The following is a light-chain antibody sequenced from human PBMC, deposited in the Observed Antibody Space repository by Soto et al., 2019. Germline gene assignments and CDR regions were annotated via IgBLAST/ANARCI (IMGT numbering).Light chain of an antibody. CDR2: VNSDGRH. CDR3: QTWVTGTYVV. V-gene: IGLV4-69*02. Sequence: QLVLTKSPSASASLGASVKLTCTLSSGHSSYAIAWHQKQPEKGPRYLMKVNSDGRHIKGDGIPDRFSGSSSGDERYLTISTLQSEDEADYYCQTWVTGTYVVFGGGTKLTVL. CDR1: SGHSSYA. J-gene: IGLJ2*01.